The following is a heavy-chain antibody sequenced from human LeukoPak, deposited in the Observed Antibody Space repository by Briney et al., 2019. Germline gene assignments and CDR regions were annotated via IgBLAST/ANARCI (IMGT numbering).Heavy chain of an antibody. D-gene: IGHD4-17*01. J-gene: IGHJ5*02. V-gene: IGHV3-21*01. CDR1: GFTFSSYS. Sequence: GGSLRPSCAASGFTFSSYSMNWVRQAPGKGLEWVSSISSSSSYIYYADSVKGRFTISRDNAKNSLYLQMNSLRAEDTAVYYCARDRYGDRARLYPWGQGTLVTVSS. CDR3: ARDRYGDRARLYP. CDR2: ISSSSSYI.